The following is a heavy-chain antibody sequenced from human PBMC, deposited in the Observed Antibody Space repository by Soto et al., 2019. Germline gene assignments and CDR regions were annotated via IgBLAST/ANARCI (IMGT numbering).Heavy chain of an antibody. Sequence: SVTVSCQASGGAFSSYTGSWVRQAPGQGLEWMGRIIPILGIANYAQKFQGRVTITADKSTSTAYMELSSLRSEDTAVYYCARAPDNWNSVTFDYWGQGTLVTVSS. CDR1: GGAFSSYT. V-gene: IGHV1-69*02. CDR3: ARAPDNWNSVTFDY. D-gene: IGHD1-7*01. J-gene: IGHJ4*02. CDR2: IIPILGIA.